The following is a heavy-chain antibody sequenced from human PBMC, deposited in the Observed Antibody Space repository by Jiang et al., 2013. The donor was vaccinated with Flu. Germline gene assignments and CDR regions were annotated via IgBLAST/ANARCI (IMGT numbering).Heavy chain of an antibody. D-gene: IGHD3-3*01. CDR2: MNPNSGNT. CDR3: ARSRTRGTIFGVVFYYYYGMDV. Sequence: GAEVKKPGASVKVSCKASGYTFTSYDINWVRQATGQGLEWMGWMNPNSGNTGYAQKFQGRVTMTRNTSISTAYMELSSLRSEDTAVYYCARSRTRGTIFGVVFYYYYGMDVWGQGTTVTVSS. CDR1: GYTFTSYD. V-gene: IGHV1-8*01. J-gene: IGHJ6*02.